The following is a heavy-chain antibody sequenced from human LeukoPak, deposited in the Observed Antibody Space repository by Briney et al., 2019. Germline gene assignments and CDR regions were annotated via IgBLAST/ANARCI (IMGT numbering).Heavy chain of an antibody. D-gene: IGHD1-7*01. CDR3: ASSSRTSFPIFDY. CDR2: IYYSGST. J-gene: IGHJ4*02. Sequence: SETLSLTCTVSGGSISSYYWSWIRQPPGKGLEWTGYIYYSGSTNYNHSLKSRVSISVVTSKNQLSLKLSSVTAADTAVYYCASSSRTSFPIFDYWGQRTLVTVSS. CDR1: GGSISSYY. V-gene: IGHV4-59*01.